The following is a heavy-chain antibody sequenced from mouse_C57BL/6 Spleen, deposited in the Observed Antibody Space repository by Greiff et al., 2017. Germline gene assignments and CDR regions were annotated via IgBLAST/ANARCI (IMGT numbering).Heavy chain of an antibody. CDR2: INPSSGYT. V-gene: IGHV1-7*01. Sequence: QVQLQQSGAELAKPGASVKLSCKASGYTFTSYWMHWVKQRPGQGLEWIGYINPSSGYTKYNQKFKGKATLTADKSSSTAYMQLSSLTYEDSAVYYCARGTGAGDYWGQGTTVTVSS. D-gene: IGHD4-1*01. CDR3: ARGTGAGDY. CDR1: GYTFTSYW. J-gene: IGHJ2*01.